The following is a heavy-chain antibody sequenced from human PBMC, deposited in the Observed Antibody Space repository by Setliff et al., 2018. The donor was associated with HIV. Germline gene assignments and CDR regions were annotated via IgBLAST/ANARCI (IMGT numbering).Heavy chain of an antibody. CDR2: FYYSWNT. Sequence: PSETLSLTCTVSGASIGRRSDCWGWIRQPPGKGLEWIGSFYYSWNTYYNPSLKSRVTISVDTSKNHFSLSLSSVTAADTAVYYCARQFWMLTTLYFDSLGPGTLVTVSS. CDR3: ARQFWMLTTLYFDS. D-gene: IGHD3-16*01. V-gene: IGHV4-39*01. CDR1: GASIGRRSDC. J-gene: IGHJ4*02.